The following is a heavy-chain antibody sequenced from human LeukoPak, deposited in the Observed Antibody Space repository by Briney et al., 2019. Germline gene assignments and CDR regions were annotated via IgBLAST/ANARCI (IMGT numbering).Heavy chain of an antibody. V-gene: IGHV4-30-2*01. CDR3: ARDLIAAAGTIAFDI. CDR2: IYHSGST. J-gene: IGHJ3*02. CDR1: GGSISSGGYY. D-gene: IGHD6-13*01. Sequence: SQTLSLTCTVSGGSISSGGYYWSWIRQPPGKGLEWIGYIYHSGSTYYNPSLKSRVTISVDRSKNQFSLKLSSVTAADTAVYYCARDLIAAAGTIAFDIWGQGTMVTVSS.